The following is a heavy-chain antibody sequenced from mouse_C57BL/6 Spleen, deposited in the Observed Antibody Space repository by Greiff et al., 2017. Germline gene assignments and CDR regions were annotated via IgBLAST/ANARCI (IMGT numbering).Heavy chain of an antibody. Sequence: QVQLQQSGAELVKPGASVKISCKASGYAFSSYWMNWVKQRPGKGLEWIGQIYPGDGDTNYNGKFKGKGTLTADKSSSTAYMQLSSLTSEDSAVYFCARGGGSNYFDYWGQGTTLTVSS. J-gene: IGHJ2*01. V-gene: IGHV1-80*01. CDR2: IYPGDGDT. CDR1: GYAFSSYW. D-gene: IGHD1-1*01. CDR3: ARGGGSNYFDY.